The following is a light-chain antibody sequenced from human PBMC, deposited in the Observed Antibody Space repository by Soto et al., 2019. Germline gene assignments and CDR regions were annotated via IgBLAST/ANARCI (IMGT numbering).Light chain of an antibody. V-gene: IGKV3-15*01. CDR1: QSVSNN. J-gene: IGKJ1*01. Sequence: EILFTQSPGTLSLSPGERATLSYRASQSVSNNYLAWYQQKPGKAPRLLIYGASTRDTGIPARFSGRWSGTEFTLPISRLQSEDFSVYYCQQYNNWPRTFGQGTKVDIK. CDR2: GAS. CDR3: QQYNNWPRT.